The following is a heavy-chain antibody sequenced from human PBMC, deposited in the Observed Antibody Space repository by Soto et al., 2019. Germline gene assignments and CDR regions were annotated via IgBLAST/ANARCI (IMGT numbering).Heavy chain of an antibody. CDR1: GFTFTSYW. V-gene: IGHV3-74*01. J-gene: IGHJ4*02. CDR3: ARDWGSSGRGFFDY. Sequence: EVQLVESGGGLVQPGGSLRLSCAASGFTFTSYWMHWVRQAPGKGLVWVARINSDGSSTNYGDSVKGRFTISRDNAKKTLYQHMSSLKAQATAAYDWARDWGSSGRGFFDYWGQGTLVTVSS. CDR2: INSDGSST. D-gene: IGHD6-19*01.